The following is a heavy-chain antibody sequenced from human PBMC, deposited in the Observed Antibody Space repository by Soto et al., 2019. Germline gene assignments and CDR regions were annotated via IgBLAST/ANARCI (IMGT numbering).Heavy chain of an antibody. CDR1: GYPVTAYY. V-gene: IGHV1-2*02. D-gene: IGHD6-19*01. CDR3: ASGGGVGLAGSAAFDM. Sequence: QLHLVQSGAVVKKPGASVTVSCSASGYPVTAYYMHWVRQAPGRGVEWMGGINPATGAAKYTQTFQGRVTMTRDTSTSTGLLEPWGLTSEDPALFYCASGGGVGLAGSAAFDMWGQGTLVTVSS. J-gene: IGHJ3*02. CDR2: INPATGAA.